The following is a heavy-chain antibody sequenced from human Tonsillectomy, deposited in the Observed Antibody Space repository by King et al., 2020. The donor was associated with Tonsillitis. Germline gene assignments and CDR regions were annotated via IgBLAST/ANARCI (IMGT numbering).Heavy chain of an antibody. V-gene: IGHV4-39*01. CDR1: GGSISSSSYY. J-gene: IGHJ3*02. CDR3: ARQLDYYDSSGYYFSMDDAFDI. Sequence: QLQESGPGLVKPSETLSLTCTVSGGSISSSSYYWGWIRQPPGKGLEWIGSIYYSGSTYYNPSLKSRVTISVDTSKNQFSLKLSSVTAADTAVYYCARQLDYYDSSGYYFSMDDAFDIWGQGTMVTVSS. CDR2: IYYSGST. D-gene: IGHD3-22*01.